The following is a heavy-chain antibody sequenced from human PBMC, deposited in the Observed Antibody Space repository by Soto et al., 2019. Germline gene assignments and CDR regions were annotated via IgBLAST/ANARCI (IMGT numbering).Heavy chain of an antibody. D-gene: IGHD3-9*01. CDR2: ISAYNGNT. J-gene: IGHJ4*02. CDR3: ARNDDILTGQIRSVPDY. Sequence: QVQLVQSGAEVKKPGASVKVSCKASGYTFTSYGISWVRQAPGQGLEWMGWISAYNGNTNYAQKLQGRVTMTTDTSXSXXYMELRSLRSDDTAVYYCARNDDILTGQIRSVPDYWGQGTLVTVSS. CDR1: GYTFTSYG. V-gene: IGHV1-18*01.